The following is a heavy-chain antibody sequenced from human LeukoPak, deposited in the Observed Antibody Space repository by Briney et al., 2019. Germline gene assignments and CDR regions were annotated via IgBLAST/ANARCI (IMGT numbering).Heavy chain of an antibody. J-gene: IGHJ4*02. CDR3: VREDAHTYYFDF. D-gene: IGHD2-2*01. Sequence: EWVAIIKSTGDTTVYAQKFQGRVTVTRDTSTSTVYMDLSSLSSEDTAVYYCVREDAHTYYFDFWGPGTLVTVSS. V-gene: IGHV1-46*01. CDR2: IKSTGDTT.